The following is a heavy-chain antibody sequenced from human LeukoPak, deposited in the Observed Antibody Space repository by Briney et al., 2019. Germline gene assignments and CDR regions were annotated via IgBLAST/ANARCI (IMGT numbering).Heavy chain of an antibody. CDR1: GGSISSYY. V-gene: IGHV4-4*07. CDR2: IYSTGST. D-gene: IGHD6-13*01. J-gene: IGHJ4*02. Sequence: SETLSLTCTVSGGSISSYYWSWIRQPAGKGLEWIGRIYSTGSTSYNPSLKSRVTMSVDTSKNQFSLRLRSVTAADTAVYYCARQIASAGTAGFDFWGQGALVTVSS. CDR3: ARQIASAGTAGFDF.